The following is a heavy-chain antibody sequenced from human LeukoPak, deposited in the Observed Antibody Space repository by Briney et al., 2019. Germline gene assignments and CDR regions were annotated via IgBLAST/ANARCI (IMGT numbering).Heavy chain of an antibody. CDR2: TSGSGSST. D-gene: IGHD6-19*01. J-gene: IGHJ4*02. CDR1: GFTFSNYA. Sequence: PGGSLTLSCAPSGFTFSNYAMNWVPQPPGKGREWVSATSGSGSSTYYANSVKGRFTISRDNSKNTLYLQMNSLRADDTAVYYCARRTVAGEFYWGQGTLVTVSS. V-gene: IGHV3-23*01. CDR3: ARRTVAGEFY.